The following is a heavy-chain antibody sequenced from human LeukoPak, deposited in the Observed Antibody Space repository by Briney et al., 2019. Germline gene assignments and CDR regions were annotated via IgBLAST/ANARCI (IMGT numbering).Heavy chain of an antibody. V-gene: IGHV3-21*01. J-gene: IGHJ4*02. CDR1: GFTFSSYT. CDR3: ARDVYRIFDY. Sequence: GGSLRLSCAACGFTFSSYTMNWVRQAPGKGLEWVSSISGTGSDTYYTDSLKGRFTVSRDNAKNSLYLQMNSLRAEDTAVYYCARDVYRIFDYWGLGTLVTVSS. D-gene: IGHD1-14*01. CDR2: ISGTGSDT.